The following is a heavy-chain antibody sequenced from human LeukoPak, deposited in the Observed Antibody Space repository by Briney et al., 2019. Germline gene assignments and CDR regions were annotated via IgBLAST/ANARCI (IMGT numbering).Heavy chain of an antibody. Sequence: GGSLRLSCGASGFTFRSYAMSWVRQAPGKGLEWVSGISGSGGSTYYADSVKGRFTISRDNAKNSLYLQMNSLRAEDTAVYYCARDLAGGFWSGYSPVDYWGQGTLVTVSS. V-gene: IGHV3-23*01. CDR1: GFTFRSYA. D-gene: IGHD3-3*01. CDR2: ISGSGGST. CDR3: ARDLAGGFWSGYSPVDY. J-gene: IGHJ4*02.